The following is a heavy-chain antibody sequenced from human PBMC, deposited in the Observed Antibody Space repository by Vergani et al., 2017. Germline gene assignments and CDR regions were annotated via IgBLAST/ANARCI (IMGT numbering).Heavy chain of an antibody. CDR1: GGSFSGYY. Sequence: QVQLQQWGAGLLKPSETLSLTCAVYGGSFSGYYWSWIRQPPGKGLEWIGEINPSGSTNYNPSLKSRVTISVDTSKNQFSLKLSSVTAADTAVYYCARLAKGLTAAGVFDYWGQGTLVTVSS. D-gene: IGHD6-25*01. J-gene: IGHJ4*02. CDR3: ARLAKGLTAAGVFDY. CDR2: INPSGST. V-gene: IGHV4-34*01.